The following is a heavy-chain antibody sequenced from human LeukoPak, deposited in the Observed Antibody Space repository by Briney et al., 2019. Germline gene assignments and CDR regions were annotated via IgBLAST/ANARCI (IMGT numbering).Heavy chain of an antibody. V-gene: IGHV1-69*13. CDR3: ARDLRGDGYNLDY. Sequence: SVKVSCKASGGTFSSYAISWVRQAPGQGLEWMGGIIPIFGTANYAQKFQGRVTITADESTSTAYMELSSLRSKDTAVYYCARDLRGDGYNLDYWGQGTLVTVSS. D-gene: IGHD5-24*01. J-gene: IGHJ4*02. CDR2: IIPIFGTA. CDR1: GGTFSSYA.